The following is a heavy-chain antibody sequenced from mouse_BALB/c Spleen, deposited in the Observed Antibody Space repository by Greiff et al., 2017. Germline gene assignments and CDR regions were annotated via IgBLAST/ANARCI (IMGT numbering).Heavy chain of an antibody. Sequence: EVKLVESGGGLVKPGGSLKLSCAASGFTFSSYAMSWVRQTPEKRLEWVASISSGGSTYYPDSVKGRFTISRDNARNIRYLQMSSLRSEDTAMYYCAREDLYYFDYWGQGTTLTVSS. V-gene: IGHV5-6-5*01. CDR2: ISSGGST. CDR1: GFTFSSYA. J-gene: IGHJ2*01. CDR3: AREDLYYFDY.